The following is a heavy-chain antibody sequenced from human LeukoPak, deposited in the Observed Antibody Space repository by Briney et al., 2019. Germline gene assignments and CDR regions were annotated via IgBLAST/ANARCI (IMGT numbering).Heavy chain of an antibody. D-gene: IGHD1-26*01. CDR2: ISGSGGST. CDR1: GFTFSSYG. Sequence: GGSLRLSCAASGFTFSSYGMSWVRQAPGKGLEWVSAISGSGGSTYYADSVKGRFTISRDNSKNTLYLQMNSLRAEDTAVYYCAKDTSFIVGATTGPLGYWGQGTLVTVSS. CDR3: AKDTSFIVGATTGPLGY. V-gene: IGHV3-23*01. J-gene: IGHJ4*02.